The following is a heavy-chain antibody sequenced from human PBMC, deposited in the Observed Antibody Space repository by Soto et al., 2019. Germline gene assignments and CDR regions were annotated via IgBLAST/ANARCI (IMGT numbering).Heavy chain of an antibody. CDR2: IYYSGST. Sequence: SETRSFTCTVSGGCISSYNWSWIRLPPGKGLEWIGYIYYSGSTNYNPSLKNRVTISVDTSKNQFSLKLSSVSAADKAVYYCARGVSSGCYFPPDFEYWGPGTLVPISS. D-gene: IGHD6-19*01. CDR1: GGCISSYN. V-gene: IGHV4-59*01. CDR3: ARGVSSGCYFPPDFEY. J-gene: IGHJ4*01.